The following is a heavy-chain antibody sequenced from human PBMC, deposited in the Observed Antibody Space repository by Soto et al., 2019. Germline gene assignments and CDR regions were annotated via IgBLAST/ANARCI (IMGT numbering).Heavy chain of an antibody. J-gene: IGHJ4*02. D-gene: IGHD1-7*01. V-gene: IGHV2-5*01. CDR1: GFSLNTAGMG. CDR2: IYWNDDG. Sequence: QITLKESGPTLVKPTQTLTLTCSFSGFSLNTAGMGVGWIRQPPGKALEWLALIYWNDDGRYNPSLKSRLTISHYSSKHQVVLTMTNMDPVDAATYSCALLYNVNYITPFDYWGRGILVSVSS. CDR3: ALLYNVNYITPFDY.